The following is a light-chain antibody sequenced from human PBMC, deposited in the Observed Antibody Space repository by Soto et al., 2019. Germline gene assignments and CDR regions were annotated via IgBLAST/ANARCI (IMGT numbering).Light chain of an antibody. CDR2: DTT. CDR3: HQRNT. V-gene: IGKV3-11*01. Sequence: VLTQSPVTLSLSPGDRATLSCRASQSVSTYLAWYRQVPGQPPRLLIYDTTNRAAGIPPMFSGSRSGTDFTLTISSVEPEDFALYYCHQRNTFGQGTRLEIK. J-gene: IGKJ5*01. CDR1: QSVSTY.